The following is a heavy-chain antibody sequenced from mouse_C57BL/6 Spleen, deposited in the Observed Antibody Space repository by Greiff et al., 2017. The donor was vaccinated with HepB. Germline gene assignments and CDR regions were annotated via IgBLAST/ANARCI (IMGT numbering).Heavy chain of an antibody. V-gene: IGHV1-4*01. CDR1: GYTFTSYT. CDR3: ARKELFYYAMDY. Sequence: VQRVESGAELARPGASVKMSCKASGYTFTSYTMHWVKQRPGQGLEWIGYINPSSGYTKYNQKFKDKATLTADKSSSTAYMQLSSLTSEDSAVYYCARKELFYYAMDYWGQGTSVTVSS. J-gene: IGHJ4*01. CDR2: INPSSGYT.